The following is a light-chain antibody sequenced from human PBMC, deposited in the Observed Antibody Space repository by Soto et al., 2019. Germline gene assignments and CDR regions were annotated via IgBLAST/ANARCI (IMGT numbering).Light chain of an antibody. CDR3: QQRTNWPLT. CDR2: DAS. CDR1: QSISSY. V-gene: IGKV3-11*01. J-gene: IGKJ4*01. Sequence: EIVLTQSPATLSLSPGVRVTLSCRASQSISSYLAWYQQKPGQAPRLLIYDASNRATGIPARFRGSGSGTDFTLTISSLEPEDFAIYYCQQRTNWPLTFGGGTKVEIK.